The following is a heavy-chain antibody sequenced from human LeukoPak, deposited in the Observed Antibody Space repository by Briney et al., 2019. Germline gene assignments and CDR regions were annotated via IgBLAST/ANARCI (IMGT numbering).Heavy chain of an antibody. CDR1: GGSFSGHY. D-gene: IGHD2-2*01. Sequence: PSGTLSLTCAVYGGSFSGHYWTWIRQAPGKGLEWIGESTHTGSTNYNPSLKSRVTISVDTSKNQFSLKLTSVSAADTAVYHCARGRTGAAALDFWGPGTLVTVSS. V-gene: IGHV4-34*01. CDR3: ARGRTGAAALDF. J-gene: IGHJ4*02. CDR2: STHTGST.